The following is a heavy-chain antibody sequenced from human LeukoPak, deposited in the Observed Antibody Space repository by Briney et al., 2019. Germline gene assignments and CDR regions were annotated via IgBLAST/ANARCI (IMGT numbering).Heavy chain of an antibody. CDR2: ISYDGSNK. J-gene: IGHJ4*02. Sequence: GGSLRLSCAASGFTFSSYAMHWVRQAPGKGLEWVAVISYDGSNKYYADSVKGRFTISRDNSKNTLYLQMNSLRAEDTAVYYCAKPPLAAAGIVEYWGQGTLVTVSS. CDR3: AKPPLAAAGIVEY. CDR1: GFTFSSYA. D-gene: IGHD6-13*01. V-gene: IGHV3-30-3*02.